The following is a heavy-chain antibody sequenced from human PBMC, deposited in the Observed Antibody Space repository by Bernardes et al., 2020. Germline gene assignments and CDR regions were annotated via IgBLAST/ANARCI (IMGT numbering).Heavy chain of an antibody. J-gene: IGHJ4*02. CDR3: ARGRMGIFDY. CDR1: GFTVSSNY. CDR2: IYSGGST. V-gene: IGHV3-53*01. D-gene: IGHD1-26*01. Sequence: GGSLRLSCAASGFTVSSNYMSWVRKAPGKGLEWVSVIYSGGSTYYADSVKGRFTISRDNSKHTLYLQMNSLRAEDTAVYYCARGRMGIFDYWGQGTLVTVSS.